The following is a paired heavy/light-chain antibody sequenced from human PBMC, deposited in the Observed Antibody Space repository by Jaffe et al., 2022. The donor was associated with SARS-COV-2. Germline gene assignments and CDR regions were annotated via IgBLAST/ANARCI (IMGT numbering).Light chain of an antibody. CDR3: CSYAGTRTFGV. V-gene: IGLV2-23*02. Sequence: QSALTQPASVSGSPGQSITISCTATSSDFESYNLVSWYQQHPGQAPKLLLYEVSKRPSGVSNRFSGSKSGNTASLTISGLQAEDEADYYCCSYAGTRTFGVFGIGTQVTVL. J-gene: IGLJ1*01. CDR2: EVS. CDR1: SSDFESYNL.
Heavy chain of an antibody. CDR2: IYPGDSDT. V-gene: IGHV5-51*01. Sequence: EVQLVQSGAEVKEPGESLKISCKGSGYSFTSDWIGWVRQMPGKGLEWVGIIYPGDSDTRYSPSFQGQVTISADKSVRTTYLQWSSLKASDTAVYYCARLLRIAPAGSPDFDYWGQGTLVTVSS. D-gene: IGHD6-13*01. J-gene: IGHJ4*02. CDR3: ARLLRIAPAGSPDFDY. CDR1: GYSFTSDW.